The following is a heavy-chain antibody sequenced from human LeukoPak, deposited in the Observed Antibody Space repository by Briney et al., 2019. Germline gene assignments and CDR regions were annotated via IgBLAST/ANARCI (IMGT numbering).Heavy chain of an antibody. D-gene: IGHD5-12*01. V-gene: IGHV3-48*03. CDR1: GFTFSSYW. Sequence: GGSLRLSCAASGFTFSSYWMSWVRQAPGKGLEWVSYISSSGSTIYYADSVKGRFTISRDNAKNSLYLQMNSLRAEDTAVYYCARELRLVATITADIWGQGTMVTVSS. CDR3: ARELRLVATITADI. J-gene: IGHJ3*02. CDR2: ISSSGSTI.